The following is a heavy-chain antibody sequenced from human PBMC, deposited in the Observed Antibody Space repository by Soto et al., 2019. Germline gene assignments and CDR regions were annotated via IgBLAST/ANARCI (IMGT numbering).Heavy chain of an antibody. Sequence: ASVKVSCKASGYTFTSYDINWVRQATGQGLEWMGWMNPNSGNTGYAQKFQGRVTMTRNTSISTAYMELSSLRSEDTAVHYCASSDRTGGQHITYAFDIWGQGTMVTVSS. V-gene: IGHV1-8*01. CDR1: GYTFTSYD. CDR2: MNPNSGNT. D-gene: IGHD3-9*01. CDR3: ASSDRTGGQHITYAFDI. J-gene: IGHJ3*02.